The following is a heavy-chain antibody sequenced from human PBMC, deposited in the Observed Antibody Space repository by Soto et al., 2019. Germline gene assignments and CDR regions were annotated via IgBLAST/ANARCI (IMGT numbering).Heavy chain of an antibody. J-gene: IGHJ4*02. CDR3: ARDTGNFHFDS. CDR2: IKQDGSEK. Sequence: EVQLVESGGGLVQPGGSLRLSCAASGFTFNSYWMGWVRQAPGKGLEWVANIKQDGSEKYYVDSVKGRFAISRDNAKNSLYLKMYSLRADDTAVYYCARDTGNFHFDSWGQGILLTVSS. D-gene: IGHD1-7*01. CDR1: GFTFNSYW. V-gene: IGHV3-7*01.